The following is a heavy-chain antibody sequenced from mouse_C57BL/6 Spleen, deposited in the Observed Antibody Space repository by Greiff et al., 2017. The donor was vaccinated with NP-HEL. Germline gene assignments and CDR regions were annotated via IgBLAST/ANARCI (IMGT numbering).Heavy chain of an antibody. J-gene: IGHJ4*01. D-gene: IGHD3-2*02. V-gene: IGHV1-76*01. Sequence: VQLQQSGAELVRPGASVKLSCKASGYTFTDYYINWVKQRPGQGLEWIARIYPGSGNTYYNEKFKGKATLTAEKSSSTAYMQLSSLTSEDSAVYFCAREGSGYPFYAMDYWGQGTSVTVSS. CDR1: GYTFTDYY. CDR2: IYPGSGNT. CDR3: AREGSGYPFYAMDY.